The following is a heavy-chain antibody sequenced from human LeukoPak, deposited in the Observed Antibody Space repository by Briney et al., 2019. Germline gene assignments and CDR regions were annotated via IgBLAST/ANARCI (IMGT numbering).Heavy chain of an antibody. D-gene: IGHD1-26*01. J-gene: IGHJ6*02. CDR3: AANSGSYYDYYYYGMDV. CDR1: GGTFSSYA. V-gene: IGHV1-69*04. Sequence: SVKVSCKASGGTFSSYAIGWVRQAPGQGLEWMGRIIPILGIANYAQKFQGRVTITADKSTSTAYMELSSLRSEDTAVYYCAANSGSYYDYYYYGMDVWGQGTTVTVSS. CDR2: IIPILGIA.